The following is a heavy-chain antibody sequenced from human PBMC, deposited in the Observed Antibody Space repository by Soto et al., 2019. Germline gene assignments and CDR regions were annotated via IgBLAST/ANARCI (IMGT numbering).Heavy chain of an antibody. V-gene: IGHV3-21*01. Sequence: VFLRLSCAASGFTFSSYSMNWVRQAPGKGLEWVSSISSSSSYIYYADSVKGRFTISRDNAKNSLYLQMNSLRAEDTAVYYCARPGSGSYPSYYYGMDVWGQGTTVTVSS. J-gene: IGHJ6*02. CDR2: ISSSSSYI. CDR1: GFTFSSYS. D-gene: IGHD3-10*01. CDR3: ARPGSGSYPSYYYGMDV.